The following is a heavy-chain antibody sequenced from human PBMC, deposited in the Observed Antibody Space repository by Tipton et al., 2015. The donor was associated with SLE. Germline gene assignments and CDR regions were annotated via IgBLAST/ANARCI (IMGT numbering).Heavy chain of an antibody. CDR1: GGSFSGYY. CDR3: AGTYYGDYVWFDP. D-gene: IGHD4-17*01. V-gene: IGHV4-34*01. Sequence: TLSLTCAVYGGSFSGYYWSWIRQPPGKGLEWIGEINHSGSTNYNPSLKSRVPISVDTSKNQFSLKLSSVTAADTAVYYCAGTYYGDYVWFDPWGQGILVTVSS. J-gene: IGHJ5*02. CDR2: INHSGST.